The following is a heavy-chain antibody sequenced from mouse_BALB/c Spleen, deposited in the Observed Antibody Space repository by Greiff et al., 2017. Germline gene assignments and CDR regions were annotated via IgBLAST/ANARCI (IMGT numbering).Heavy chain of an antibody. V-gene: IGHV1S135*01. D-gene: IGHD2-4*01. CDR3: AGGIYYDYDGFAY. Sequence: VQLKQSGPELVKPGASVKVSCKASGYAFTSYNMYWVKQSHGKSLEWIGYIDPYNGGTSYNQKFKGKATLTVDKSSSTAYMHLNSLTSEDSAVYYCAGGIYYDYDGFAYWGQGTLVTVSA. CDR1: GYAFTSYN. CDR2: IDPYNGGT. J-gene: IGHJ3*01.